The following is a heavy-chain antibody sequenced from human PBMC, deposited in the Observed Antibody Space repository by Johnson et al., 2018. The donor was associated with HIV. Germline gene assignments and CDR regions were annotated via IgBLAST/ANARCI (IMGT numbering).Heavy chain of an antibody. V-gene: IGHV3-30*03. J-gene: IGHJ3*01. Sequence: QVQLVESVGGLVQPVGSLRLSCAASGFTFSRYWMSWVRQAPGKGLEWVAVISYDGSNKYYADSVKGRFTICRDNSKNTLYLQMNSLRAEDTALYYCASGDVDGFWGQGTMVTV. CDR1: GFTFSRYW. CDR2: ISYDGSNK. D-gene: IGHD3-16*01. CDR3: ASGDVDGF.